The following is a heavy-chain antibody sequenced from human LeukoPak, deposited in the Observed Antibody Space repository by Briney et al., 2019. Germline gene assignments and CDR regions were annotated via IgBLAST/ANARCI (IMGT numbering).Heavy chain of an antibody. D-gene: IGHD6-19*01. CDR3: ARVQETMRSEN. CDR1: GFTFSSSW. V-gene: IGHV3-74*01. CDR2: INTDGSTT. Sequence: GGSLRLPCAASGFTFSSSWMHWVRQAPGKGLVWVSRINTDGSTTNYADSVKGRFTISRDNAKNTLYLQMNSLRAEDTAVYYCARVQETMRSENWGQGTLVTVSS. J-gene: IGHJ4*02.